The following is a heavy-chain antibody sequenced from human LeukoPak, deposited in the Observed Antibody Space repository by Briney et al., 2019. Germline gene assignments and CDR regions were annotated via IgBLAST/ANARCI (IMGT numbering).Heavy chain of an antibody. V-gene: IGHV3-48*02. Sequence: PGRSLRLSCAASGFTFSSYSMNWVRQAPGKGLEWVSYISSSSSTIYYSDSVKGRFTISRDNAKNSLYLQMNSLRDEDTAVYYCASTTYYYDSSGPKDPFDYWGQGTLVTVSS. D-gene: IGHD3-22*01. CDR1: GFTFSSYS. CDR2: ISSSSSTI. J-gene: IGHJ4*02. CDR3: ASTTYYYDSSGPKDPFDY.